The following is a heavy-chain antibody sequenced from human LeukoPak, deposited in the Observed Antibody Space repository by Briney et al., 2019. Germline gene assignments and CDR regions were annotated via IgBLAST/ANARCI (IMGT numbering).Heavy chain of an antibody. J-gene: IGHJ4*02. Sequence: GGSLRLSCAASGLTFSSYDIHWVRQAPGKGLEWAAVISYDGSNKYYADSVKGRFTISRDNSNNTLSLQMNSLTDEDTAVYYCAKDCNYYGSGSYLCDWGQGTLVTVSS. CDR3: AKDCNYYGSGSYLCD. V-gene: IGHV3-30*18. CDR2: ISYDGSNK. CDR1: GLTFSSYD. D-gene: IGHD3-10*01.